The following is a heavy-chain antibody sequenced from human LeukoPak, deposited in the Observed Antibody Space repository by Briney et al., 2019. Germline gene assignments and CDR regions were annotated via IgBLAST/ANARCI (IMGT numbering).Heavy chain of an antibody. CDR2: IYSGGST. CDR3: ARDLIVATIKRRFDY. J-gene: IGHJ4*02. CDR1: GFTVSSNY. Sequence: GGSLRLSCAASGFTVSSNYMSWVRQAPGKGLEWVSVIYSGGSTYYADSVKGRFTISRDNSKNTLYLQMNSLRAEDTAVYYCARDLIVATIKRRFDYWGQGTLVTVSS. D-gene: IGHD5-12*01. V-gene: IGHV3-66*02.